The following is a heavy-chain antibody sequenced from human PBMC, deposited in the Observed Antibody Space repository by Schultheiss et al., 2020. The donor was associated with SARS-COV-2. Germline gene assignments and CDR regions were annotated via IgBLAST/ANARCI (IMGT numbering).Heavy chain of an antibody. D-gene: IGHD3-22*01. CDR1: GFTVSSNY. CDR2: IYSGGST. CDR3: ARGGEHYYDSSGYTPDY. V-gene: IGHV3-66*01. J-gene: IGHJ4*02. Sequence: GGSLRLSCAASGFTVSSNYMSWVRQAPGKGLEWVSVIYSGGSTYYADSVKGRFTISRDNSKNTLYLQMNSLRAEDTAVYYCARGGEHYYDSSGYTPDYWGQGTLVTVSS.